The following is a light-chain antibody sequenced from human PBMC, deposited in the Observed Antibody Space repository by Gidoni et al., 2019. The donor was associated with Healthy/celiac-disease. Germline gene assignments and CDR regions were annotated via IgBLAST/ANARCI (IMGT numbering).Light chain of an antibody. CDR3: QQYNSYPWT. V-gene: IGKV1-5*03. Sequence: DIQTTQSPSTLSASVGDRVTITCRASQSISSWLAWYQQQPGKAPKLLIYKASSLESGVPSRFSGSGSGTEFTLTISSLQPDDFATYYCQQYNSYPWTFGQXTKVEIK. CDR2: KAS. CDR1: QSISSW. J-gene: IGKJ1*01.